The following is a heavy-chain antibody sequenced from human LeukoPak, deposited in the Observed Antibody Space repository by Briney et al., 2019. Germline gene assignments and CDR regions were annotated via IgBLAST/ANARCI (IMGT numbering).Heavy chain of an antibody. CDR2: IYYSGST. J-gene: IGHJ4*02. CDR3: ARHPQQWLAPYYFDY. Sequence: SETLSLTCAVSGGSISSGGYYWGWIRQPPGKGLEWIGSIYYSGSTYYNPSLKSRVTISVDTSKNQFSLKLSSVTAADTAVYYCARHPQQWLAPYYFDYWGQGTLVTVSS. D-gene: IGHD6-19*01. V-gene: IGHV4-39*01. CDR1: GGSISSGGYY.